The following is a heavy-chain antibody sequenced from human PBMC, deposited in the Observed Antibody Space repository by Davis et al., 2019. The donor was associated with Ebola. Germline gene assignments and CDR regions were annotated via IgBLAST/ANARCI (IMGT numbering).Heavy chain of an antibody. CDR2: ISNDRKTI. D-gene: IGHD6-13*01. V-gene: IGHV3-48*04. Sequence: GESLKISCAASGFTFSGSAMHWVRQVPGKGLEWISYISNDRKTIKYADSVKGRFTISRDNAKNSLYLQMNSLRAEDTAVYYCARDKDIIGAAGSYFDYWGQGNLVTVSS. J-gene: IGHJ4*02. CDR3: ARDKDIIGAAGSYFDY. CDR1: GFTFSGSA.